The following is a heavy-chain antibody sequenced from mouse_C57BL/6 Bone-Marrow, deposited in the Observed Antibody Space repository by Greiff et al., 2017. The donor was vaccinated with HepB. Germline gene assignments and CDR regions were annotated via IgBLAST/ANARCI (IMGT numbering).Heavy chain of an antibody. V-gene: IGHV1-50*01. Sequence: VQLQQPGAELVKPGASVKLSCKASGYTFTSYWMQWVKQRPGQGLEWIGEIDPSDSYTNYNQKFKGKATLTVDTSSSTAYMQLSSLTSEDSAVYYGARREIHYYGSSYAMDYWGQGTSVTVSS. CDR3: ARREIHYYGSSYAMDY. CDR1: GYTFTSYW. CDR2: IDPSDSYT. D-gene: IGHD1-1*01. J-gene: IGHJ4*01.